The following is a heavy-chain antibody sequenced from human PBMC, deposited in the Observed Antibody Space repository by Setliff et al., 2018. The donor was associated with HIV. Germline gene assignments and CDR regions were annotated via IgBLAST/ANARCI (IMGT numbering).Heavy chain of an antibody. Sequence: LSLTCTVSGDSINSGTYYWSWIRQPAGKGLEWIGRLHLSGDTNYNPSLKSRVTMSIDTSKNQFSLKLSSVTAADTAVYYCARLLGRTVVVINAGFDYWGQGTLVTVS. CDR1: GDSINSGTYY. CDR3: ARLLGRTVVVINAGFDY. CDR2: LHLSGDT. D-gene: IGHD2-15*01. J-gene: IGHJ4*02. V-gene: IGHV4-61*02.